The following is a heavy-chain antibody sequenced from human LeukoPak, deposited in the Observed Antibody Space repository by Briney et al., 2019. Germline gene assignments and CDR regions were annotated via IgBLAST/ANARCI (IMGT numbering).Heavy chain of an antibody. CDR3: ARTRFGDQGSRIDF. CDR2: IDWDDDK. Sequence: SGPTLVNPTQTLTLTCTFSGFSLTTSGMCVSWIRQPPGKALEWLARIDWDDDKFYSTSLKTWLTISKDTSKNQVVLTMTNMDPVDTATYYCARTRFGDQGSRIDFWGQGTLVTVSS. V-gene: IGHV2-70*17. J-gene: IGHJ4*02. D-gene: IGHD3-10*01. CDR1: GFSLTTSGMC.